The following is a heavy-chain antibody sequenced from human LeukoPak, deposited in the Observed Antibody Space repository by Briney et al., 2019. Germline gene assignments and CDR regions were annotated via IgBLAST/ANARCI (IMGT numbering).Heavy chain of an antibody. Sequence: RGSLRLSCAASGFTVSSNYMSWVRQAPGKGLEWVSVIYSGGSTYYADSVKGRFTISRDNSKNTLYLQMNSLRGEDTAVYYCARDPPYYGMDVWGKGTTVTVSS. J-gene: IGHJ6*04. V-gene: IGHV3-53*01. CDR3: ARDPPYYGMDV. CDR1: GFTVSSNY. CDR2: IYSGGST.